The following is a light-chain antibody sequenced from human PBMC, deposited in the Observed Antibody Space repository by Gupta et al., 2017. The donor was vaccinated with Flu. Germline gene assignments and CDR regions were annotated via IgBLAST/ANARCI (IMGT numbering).Light chain of an antibody. Sequence: QSALTQPPSASGSPGQSVAISCTGTSSDVGASNYVSWYQQYPGKAPKLMMYDVTKRPSGVPDRFSGSKSGNTASLPINGLQAEDEADYYCSSRDGNNNRVLLGGGTKLTVL. J-gene: IGLJ2*01. V-gene: IGLV2-8*01. CDR3: SSRDGNNNRVL. CDR2: DVT. CDR1: SSDVGASNY.